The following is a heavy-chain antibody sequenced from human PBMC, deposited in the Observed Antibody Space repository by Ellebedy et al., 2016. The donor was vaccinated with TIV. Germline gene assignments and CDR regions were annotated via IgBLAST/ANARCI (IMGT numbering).Heavy chain of an antibody. CDR2: FIPIFGTA. CDR3: ARRGGSNGMDV. CDR1: GGTFNNFG. D-gene: IGHD3-16*01. Sequence: AASVKVSCKASGGTFNNFGINWVRQAPGQGLEWMGRFIPIFGTADYAQKFQGRVTMTADGSTNTAYMELSSLRSEDTATYYCARRGGSNGMDVWGQGTTVTVSS. V-gene: IGHV1-69*13. J-gene: IGHJ6*02.